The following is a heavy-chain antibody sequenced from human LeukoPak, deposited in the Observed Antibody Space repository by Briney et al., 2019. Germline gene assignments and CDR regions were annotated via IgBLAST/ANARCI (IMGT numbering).Heavy chain of an antibody. CDR1: GFTFSSYT. V-gene: IGHV3-21*01. D-gene: IGHD5-18*01. J-gene: IGHJ4*02. CDR3: ARSVGYSYGYD. CDR2: ISSSSSYI. Sequence: SGGSLRLSCAASGFTFSSYTMKWVRQAPGKGLEWVSSISSSSSYIYYADSVKGRFTISRDNAKNSLYLQMNSLRAEDTAVYYCARSVGYSYGYDWGQGTLVTVSS.